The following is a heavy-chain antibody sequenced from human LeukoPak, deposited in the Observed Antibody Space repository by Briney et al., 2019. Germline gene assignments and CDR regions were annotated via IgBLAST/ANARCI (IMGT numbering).Heavy chain of an antibody. V-gene: IGHV1-18*01. CDR1: GYTFTSYG. D-gene: IGHD3-10*01. CDR3: AREPTYYYGSGSRPGPWFDP. CDR2: ISAYNGNT. J-gene: IGHJ5*02. Sequence: ASVKVSCKASGYTFTSYGISWVRQAPGQGLEWMGWISAYNGNTNYAQKLQGRVTMTTDTSTSTAYMELRSLRSNDTAVYYCAREPTYYYGSGSRPGPWFDPWGQGNRVTVS.